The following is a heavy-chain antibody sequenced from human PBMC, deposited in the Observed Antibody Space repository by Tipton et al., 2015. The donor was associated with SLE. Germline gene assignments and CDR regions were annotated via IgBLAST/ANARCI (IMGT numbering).Heavy chain of an antibody. CDR3: ARFYDFWSGFNYFGLDV. CDR2: FYENDFT. CDR1: GASISTYY. J-gene: IGHJ6*02. V-gene: IGHV4-59*08. Sequence: TLSLTCTVSGASISTYYCRWVRQPPGQGLEWIGYFYENDFTNYNPSLKSRVTISVDTSKNQCSLRVRSVSAADTAVYYCARFYDFWSGFNYFGLDVWGQGTTVTVSS. D-gene: IGHD3-3*01.